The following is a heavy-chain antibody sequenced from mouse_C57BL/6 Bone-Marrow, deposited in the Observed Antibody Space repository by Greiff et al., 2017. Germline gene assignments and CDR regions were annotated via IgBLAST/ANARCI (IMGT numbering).Heavy chain of an antibody. V-gene: IGHV5-4*03. CDR1: GFTFSSYA. CDR2: ISDGGSYT. Sequence: EVKLVESGGGLVKPGGSLKLSCAASGFTFSSYAMSWVRQTPEKRLEWVATISDGGSYTYYPDNVKGRFTISRDNAKNNLYLQMSHLKSEDTAMYYCARALWAWFAYWGQGTLVCLC. D-gene: IGHD1-1*02. CDR3: ARALWAWFAY. J-gene: IGHJ3*01.